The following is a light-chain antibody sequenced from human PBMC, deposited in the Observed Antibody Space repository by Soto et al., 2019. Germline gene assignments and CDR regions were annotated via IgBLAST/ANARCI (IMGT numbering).Light chain of an antibody. CDR1: QSVSRY. Sequence: EIVLTQSPGTLSLSPGERATLSCRASQSVSRYLAWYQQKPGQAPRLLIYGASSRATGIPDRFSGSGSGTDFTLTISRLEPEDFAVYYCQQYGSSLWTFGQGTKVEIK. CDR3: QQYGSSLWT. V-gene: IGKV3-20*01. J-gene: IGKJ1*01. CDR2: GAS.